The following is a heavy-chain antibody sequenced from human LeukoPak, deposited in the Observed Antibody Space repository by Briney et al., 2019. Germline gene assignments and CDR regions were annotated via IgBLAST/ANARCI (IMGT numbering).Heavy chain of an antibody. CDR3: ARRATAGDYVGWFDP. CDR2: IYYSGST. V-gene: IGHV4-39*01. Sequence: SETLSLTCTVSGGSISSSCYYWGWIRQPPGKGREGIGSIYYSGSTYYNPSLKSRVTISVDTSKNQFSLKLSSVTAADTAVYYCARRATAGDYVGWFDPWGQGTLVTVSS. J-gene: IGHJ5*02. CDR1: GGSISSSCYY. D-gene: IGHD4-17*01.